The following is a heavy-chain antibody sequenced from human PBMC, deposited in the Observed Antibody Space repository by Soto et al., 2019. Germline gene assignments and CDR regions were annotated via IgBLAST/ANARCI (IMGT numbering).Heavy chain of an antibody. D-gene: IGHD2-15*01. V-gene: IGHV1-3*01. CDR3: ARFIGGAYGMDV. J-gene: IGHJ6*02. CDR2: INVANGNT. CDR1: GYTFTSYS. Sequence: ASVKVSCKASGYTFTSYSMHWVRQAPGQRLEWMGWINVANGNTKDSQKFQGRVTITRDTSASTAYMELSSLTSEDTAVYYCARFIGGAYGMDVWGQGTTVTVSS.